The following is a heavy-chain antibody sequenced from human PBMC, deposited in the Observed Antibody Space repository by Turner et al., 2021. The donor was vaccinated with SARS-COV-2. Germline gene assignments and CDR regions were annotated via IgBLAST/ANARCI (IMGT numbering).Heavy chain of an antibody. V-gene: IGHV3-13*04. D-gene: IGHD3-10*01. CDR2: VGTAGDT. CDR1: GFTFSNYD. CDR3: ARAKFRGLISWFDP. J-gene: IGHJ5*02. Sequence: EVQLVESGGGVVHPGGSLGLSWAASGFTFSNYDMHWVRQATGKGLEWVSAVGTAGDTYYPGSVKGRFTISRENGKNSLYLQMNSLRAGDTAVYYCARAKFRGLISWFDPWGQGTLVTVSS.